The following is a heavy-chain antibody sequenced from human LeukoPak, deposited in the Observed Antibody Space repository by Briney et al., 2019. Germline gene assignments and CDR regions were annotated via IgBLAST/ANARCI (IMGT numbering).Heavy chain of an antibody. D-gene: IGHD3-22*01. V-gene: IGHV3-9*01. J-gene: IGHJ4*02. CDR2: ISWNSGSI. CDR1: GFTLDDYA. Sequence: GGSLRLSCAASGFTLDDYAMHWLRQAPGKGLEWFSGISWNSGSIGYADSVKGRFTISRDNAKNSLYLQMNSLRAEDTALYYCAIAGAYDSSGSFDYWGQGTLVTVSS. CDR3: AIAGAYDSSGSFDY.